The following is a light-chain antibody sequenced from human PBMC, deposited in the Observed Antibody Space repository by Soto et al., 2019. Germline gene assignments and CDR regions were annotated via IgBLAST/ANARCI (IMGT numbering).Light chain of an antibody. CDR3: QQYGGSPLYT. Sequence: EIVLTQSPGTLSLSPGDRATLSCRASQSVSSSDLAWYQQKPGQAPRLLIYGASTRATGIPDRFSGSGSATDFTLTISRLEPEDVAVYYCQQYGGSPLYTFGQGTKLEIK. CDR1: QSVSSSD. J-gene: IGKJ2*01. V-gene: IGKV3-20*01. CDR2: GAS.